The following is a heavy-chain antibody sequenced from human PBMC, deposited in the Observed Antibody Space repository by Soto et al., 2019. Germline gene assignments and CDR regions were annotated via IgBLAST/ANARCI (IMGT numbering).Heavy chain of an antibody. V-gene: IGHV3-30*18. CDR2: ISYDGSNK. CDR3: AKVGGDGYNFNWFDP. Sequence: GGSLRLSCAASGFTCSSYGMHWVRQAPGKGLEWVAVISYDGSNKYYADSVKGRFTISRDNSKNTLYLQMNSLRAEDTAVYYCAKVGGDGYNFNWFDPWGQGTLVTVSS. J-gene: IGHJ5*02. CDR1: GFTCSSYG. D-gene: IGHD5-12*01.